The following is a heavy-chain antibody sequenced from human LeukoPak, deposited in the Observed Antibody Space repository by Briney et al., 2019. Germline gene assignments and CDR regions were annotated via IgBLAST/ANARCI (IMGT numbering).Heavy chain of an antibody. V-gene: IGHV3-11*01. CDR1: GFTFSDYY. Sequence: GGPLRLSCAASGFTFSDYYMFWIRQAPGKGLEWVSYISSSGSTMYYAGSVKGRFTISRDTAKNSLYLQMNRLKSEDTACDYCARDALGSYDYWGPGTLVTVSS. D-gene: IGHD3-10*01. J-gene: IGHJ4*01. CDR3: ARDALGSYDY. CDR2: ISSSGSTM.